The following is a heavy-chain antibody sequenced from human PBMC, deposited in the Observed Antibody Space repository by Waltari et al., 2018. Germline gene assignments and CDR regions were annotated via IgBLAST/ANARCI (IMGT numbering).Heavy chain of an antibody. CDR3: ATGVGCGGDCYGKMDV. Sequence: QVHLVPSGAEVKKPGASVKVPCKVSGYTLPELSMHWVRKAPGKGLEWMGGFDPEDGETIYAQKFRGRVTMTEDTSTDTAYMELSSLRSEDTAVYYCATGVGCGGDCYGKMDVWGQGTTVTVSS. J-gene: IGHJ6*02. CDR2: FDPEDGET. V-gene: IGHV1-24*01. D-gene: IGHD2-21*02. CDR1: GYTLPELS.